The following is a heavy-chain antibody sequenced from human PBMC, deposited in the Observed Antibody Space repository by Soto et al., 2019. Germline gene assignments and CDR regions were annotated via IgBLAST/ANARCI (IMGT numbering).Heavy chain of an antibody. CDR2: INSDGSST. V-gene: IGHV3-74*01. D-gene: IGHD3-22*01. CDR3: ARGYYDSSRYYWGFDD. CDR1: GFTFSSYW. Sequence: GGSLRLSCAASGFTFSSYWMHWVRQAPGKGLVWVSRINSDGSSTSYADSVKGRFTISRDNAKNTLYLQMNSLRAEDTAVYYCARGYYDSSRYYWGFDDWGQGTLVTVSS. J-gene: IGHJ4*02.